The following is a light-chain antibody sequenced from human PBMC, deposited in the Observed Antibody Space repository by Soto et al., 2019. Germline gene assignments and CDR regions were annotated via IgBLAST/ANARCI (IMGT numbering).Light chain of an antibody. V-gene: IGKV1-5*03. CDR1: QSISSW. CDR3: QQYNSYSWT. J-gene: IGKJ1*01. CDR2: KAS. Sequence: DIRMTQSPSTLSASVGDRVSITCGASQSISSWLAWYQQKPGKAPKLLIYKASSLESGVPSRFSGSGSGTEFTLTISSLQPDDFATYYCQQYNSYSWTFGQGTKVDIK.